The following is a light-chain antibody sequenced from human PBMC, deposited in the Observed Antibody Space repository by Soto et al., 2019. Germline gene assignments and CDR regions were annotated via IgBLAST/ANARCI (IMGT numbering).Light chain of an antibody. CDR3: QQYNNWPPWT. CDR1: QSVSSSY. Sequence: DIVLTQSPGTLSLSPGERAALSCRASQSVSSSYLAWYQQKPGQAPRLLIYGASNRATGIPDRFSGSGSGTDFTLTISRLEPEDFAVYYCQQYNNWPPWTFGQGTKVDIK. V-gene: IGKV3-20*01. J-gene: IGKJ1*01. CDR2: GAS.